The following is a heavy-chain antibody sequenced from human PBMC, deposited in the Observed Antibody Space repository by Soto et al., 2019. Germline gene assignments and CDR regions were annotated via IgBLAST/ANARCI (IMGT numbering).Heavy chain of an antibody. D-gene: IGHD5-18*01. CDR2: ISSDGSIK. CDR3: SRTLSSAMEYTNFDY. V-gene: IGHV3-30-3*01. Sequence: GGSLRLSCAASGFTFGRYAMHWVRQAPGKGLEWVAVISSDGSIKYYADSVRGRFSSSRDNSKNTLYLQMNSLRAEDTAVYYCSRTLSSAMEYTNFDYWGQGTLVTVSS. CDR1: GFTFGRYA. J-gene: IGHJ4*02.